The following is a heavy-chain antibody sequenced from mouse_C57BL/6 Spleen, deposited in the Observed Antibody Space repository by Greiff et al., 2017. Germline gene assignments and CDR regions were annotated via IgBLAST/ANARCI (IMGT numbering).Heavy chain of an antibody. J-gene: IGHJ1*03. Sequence: EVNLVESGGDLVKPGGSLKLSCAASGFTFSSYGMSWVRQTPDQRLEWVATISSGGSYTYYPDSVNGRFTISRDNAKNTLYLQMSRLKSEDTAMYYCARHNYYGSSYGYFDVWGTGTTVTVSS. CDR2: ISSGGSYT. V-gene: IGHV5-6*01. D-gene: IGHD1-1*01. CDR3: ARHNYYGSSYGYFDV. CDR1: GFTFSSYG.